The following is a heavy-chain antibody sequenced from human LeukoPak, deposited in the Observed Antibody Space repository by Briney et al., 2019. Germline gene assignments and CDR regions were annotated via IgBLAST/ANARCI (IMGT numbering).Heavy chain of an antibody. CDR3: ARDYSKYYYDSSGYWLH. CDR1: GFTFSSYA. Sequence: GGSLRLSCAASGFTFSSYAMHWVRQAPGKGLEWVAVISYDGSNKYYADSVKGRFTISRDNSKNTLYLQMNSLRAGDTAVYYCARDYSKYYYDSSGYWLHWGQGTLVTVSS. CDR2: ISYDGSNK. J-gene: IGHJ4*02. D-gene: IGHD3-22*01. V-gene: IGHV3-30-3*01.